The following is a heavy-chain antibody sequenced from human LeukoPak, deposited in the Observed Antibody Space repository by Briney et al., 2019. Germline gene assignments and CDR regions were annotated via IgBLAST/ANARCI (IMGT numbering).Heavy chain of an antibody. CDR1: GFTFDDYA. D-gene: IGHD6-13*01. CDR3: AKDGGSSWYWFDY. J-gene: IGHJ4*02. CDR2: ISWDGGST. Sequence: QPGGSLRLSCAASGFTFDDYAMHWVRQAPGKGLEWVSLISWDGGSTYYADSVKGRFTISRDNSKNSLYLQMNSLRAEDTALYYCAKDGGSSWYWFDYWGQGTLVTVSS. V-gene: IGHV3-43D*03.